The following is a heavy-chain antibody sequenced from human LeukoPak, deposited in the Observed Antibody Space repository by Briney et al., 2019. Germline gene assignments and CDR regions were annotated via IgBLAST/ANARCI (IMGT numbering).Heavy chain of an antibody. CDR3: ARDVGLLSGSGSQGC. J-gene: IGHJ4*02. CDR1: GYSISSGYY. CDR2: IYHSGST. D-gene: IGHD3-10*01. V-gene: IGHV4-38-2*02. Sequence: SETLSLTCTVSGYSISSGYYWGWIRQPPGKGLERIGSIYHSGSTYYNPSLKSRVTISVDTSKNQFSLKLSSVTAADTAVYYCARDVGLLSGSGSQGCWGQGTLVTVSS.